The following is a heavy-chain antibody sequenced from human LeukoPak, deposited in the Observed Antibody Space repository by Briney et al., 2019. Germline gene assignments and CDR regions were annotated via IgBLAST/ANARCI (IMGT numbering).Heavy chain of an antibody. V-gene: IGHV3-9*01. Sequence: GGSLRLSCAASGFTFDDYAMHWVRQAPGKGLEWVSGISWNSGSIGYADSVKGRFTISRDNAKNSLYPQMNSLRAEDTALYYCAKGRKVAVAAQIDYWGQGTLVTVSS. CDR2: ISWNSGSI. CDR1: GFTFDDYA. CDR3: AKGRKVAVAAQIDY. J-gene: IGHJ4*02. D-gene: IGHD6-19*01.